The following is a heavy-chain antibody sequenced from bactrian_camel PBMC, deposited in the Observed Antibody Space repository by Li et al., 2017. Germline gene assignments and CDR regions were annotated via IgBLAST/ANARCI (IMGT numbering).Heavy chain of an antibody. CDR1: GYTYGCCC. CDR2: IDMDGKI. V-gene: IGHV3S55*01. D-gene: IGHD2*01. Sequence: ASGYTYGCCCMGWFRQAPAKERKAVAVIDMDGKINYADSVTERFTVSRDYEQATLYLQMNSLKSEDSDMYYCAATVACFFFNDTATTEIYT.